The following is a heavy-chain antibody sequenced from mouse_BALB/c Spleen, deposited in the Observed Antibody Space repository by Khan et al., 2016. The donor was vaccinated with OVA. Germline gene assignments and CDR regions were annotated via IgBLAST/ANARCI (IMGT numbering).Heavy chain of an antibody. V-gene: IGHV5-4*02. J-gene: IGHJ3*01. CDR3: ASAGYGGFAY. CDR2: ISDGGGST. CDR1: GFTFSDYY. D-gene: IGHD1-1*02. Sequence: EVELVESGGGLVKPGGSLKLSCAAFGFTFSDYYMYWVRQTPEKRLEWVATISDGGGSTYYPDSVKGRFTISIDNAKNNLYLQLSSLKSEDTAVCYCASAGYGGFAYWGQGTLVTVSA.